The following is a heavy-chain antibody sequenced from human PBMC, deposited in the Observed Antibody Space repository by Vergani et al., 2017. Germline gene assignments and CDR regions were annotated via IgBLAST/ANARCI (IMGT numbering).Heavy chain of an antibody. D-gene: IGHD6-19*01. CDR3: AGFRGVAVAGRSKFDY. V-gene: IGHV3-23*01. CDR1: GFTSSSSA. CDR2: ISGSGGST. J-gene: IGHJ4*02. Sequence: EVQLLESGGGLVQPGGSLRLSCAASGFTSSSSAMSWVRQAPGKGMEWVSAISGSGGSTYYADPVKGRFTISRDNSKKTLHLQMNSRRAEDSAVYYCAGFRGVAVAGRSKFDYWGQGTLVTVSS.